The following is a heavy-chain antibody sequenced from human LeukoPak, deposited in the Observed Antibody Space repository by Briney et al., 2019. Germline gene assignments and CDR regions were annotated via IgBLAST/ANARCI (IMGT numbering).Heavy chain of an antibody. CDR1: GGSISSFY. CDR3: ARVREIVVVPAAIRMYAFDI. V-gene: IGHV4-59*01. CDR2: IYYSGST. D-gene: IGHD2-2*01. J-gene: IGHJ3*02. Sequence: SETLSLTCTVSGGSISSFYWSWIRQPPGKGLEWIGYIYYSGSTNYNPSLKSRVTISVDTSKNQFSLKLSSVTAADTAVYYCARVREIVVVPAAIRMYAFDIWGQGTMVTVSS.